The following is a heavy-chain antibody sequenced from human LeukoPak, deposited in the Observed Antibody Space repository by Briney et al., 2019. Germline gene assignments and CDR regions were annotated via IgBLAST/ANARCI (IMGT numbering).Heavy chain of an antibody. CDR1: GFTFDDYA. V-gene: IGHV3-9*01. Sequence: GRSLRLSCAASGFTFDDYAMHWVRQAPGKGLEWVSGISWNSGSIGYADSVKGRFTISRDNAKNSLYLQMNSLRAEDTAMYYRARDRTTSVTWGQGTLVTVSS. D-gene: IGHD4-17*01. CDR3: ARDRTTSVT. CDR2: ISWNSGSI. J-gene: IGHJ4*02.